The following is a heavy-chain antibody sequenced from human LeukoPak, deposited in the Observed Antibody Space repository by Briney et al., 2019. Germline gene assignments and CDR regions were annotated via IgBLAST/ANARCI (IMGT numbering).Heavy chain of an antibody. CDR1: GFTFSSYA. J-gene: IGHJ4*02. CDR2: ISSLGSTI. CDR3: ARGEQEMATMSIDY. V-gene: IGHV3-48*01. D-gene: IGHD5-24*01. Sequence: PGGSLRLSCAASGFTFSSYAMNWVRQAPGKGLEWASYISSLGSTIYYADSVKGRFTISRDNAKNSLYLQMNSLRAEDTAVYYCARGEQEMATMSIDYWGQGTLVTLSS.